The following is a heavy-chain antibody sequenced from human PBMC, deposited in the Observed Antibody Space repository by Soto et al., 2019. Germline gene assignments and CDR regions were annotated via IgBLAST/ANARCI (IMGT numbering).Heavy chain of an antibody. CDR3: ARGSGRVAIAARIGGFDD. Sequence: QVQLQQWGAGLLKPSETLSLTCAVYGGSFSGYYWSWIRQPPGKGLEWIGEINHSGSTNYNPSLTSRVTISVDTSKNQFSLKLSSVTAADTAVYYCARGSGRVAIAARIGGFDDWGQGTLVTVSS. V-gene: IGHV4-34*01. CDR2: INHSGST. CDR1: GGSFSGYY. D-gene: IGHD6-6*01. J-gene: IGHJ4*02.